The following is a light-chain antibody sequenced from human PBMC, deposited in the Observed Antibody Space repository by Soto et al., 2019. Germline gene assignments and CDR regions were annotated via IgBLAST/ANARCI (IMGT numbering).Light chain of an antibody. V-gene: IGKV1-5*03. CDR2: KAS. CDR3: QQYNSYPRT. CDR1: QSISSW. Sequence: DIQMTQSPSTLSASLGDRATITCRASQSISSWLAWYQQKTGKAPTFLIYKASSLESGVPSRFSGSGSGTEFTLTISSLQPDDFATYYCQQYNSYPRTFGQGTKVEIK. J-gene: IGKJ1*01.